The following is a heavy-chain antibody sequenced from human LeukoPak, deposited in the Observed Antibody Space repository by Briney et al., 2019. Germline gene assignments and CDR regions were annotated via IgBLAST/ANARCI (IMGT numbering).Heavy chain of an antibody. CDR1: GFTFSSYG. D-gene: IGHD3-9*01. CDR2: ISGSGGST. CDR3: ARSLTGYNAFDI. J-gene: IGHJ3*02. Sequence: PGGSLRLSCAASGFTFSSYGMSWVRQAPGKGLEWVSAISGSGGSTYYADSVKGRFTISRDNSKNTLYLQMNSLRAEDTAVYYCARSLTGYNAFDIWGQGTMVTVSS. V-gene: IGHV3-23*01.